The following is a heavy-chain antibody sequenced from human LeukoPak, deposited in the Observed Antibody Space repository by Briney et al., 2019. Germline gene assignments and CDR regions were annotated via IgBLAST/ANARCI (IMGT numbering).Heavy chain of an antibody. J-gene: IGHJ3*02. V-gene: IGHV4-61*09. CDR2: IYTSGNT. D-gene: IGHD1-26*01. Sequence: SQILSLTCTVSGGSISTGSYCWSWIRQPAGKGLEWIGHIYTSGNTNYNPSLKSRVTISVDTSKNQFSLKLSSVTAADTAVYYCARGPPSGSYGRGAFDIWGQGTMVTVSS. CDR1: GGSISTGSYC. CDR3: ARGPPSGSYGRGAFDI.